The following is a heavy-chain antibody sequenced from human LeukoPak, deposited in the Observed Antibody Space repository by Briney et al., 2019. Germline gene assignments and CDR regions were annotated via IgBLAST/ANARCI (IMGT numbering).Heavy chain of an antibody. CDR2: ITWNSDIK. J-gene: IGHJ6*03. D-gene: IGHD6-19*01. Sequence: GGSLRLSCAASGFSFGDYAMHWVRHAPGKGLEWVSGITWNSDIKAYADAVKGRFTVSRDNAKNSLYLQMNSLRAEDTAVYYCARASGWYERGPDYYYYMEVWVKRGKVTVSS. CDR1: GFSFGDYA. V-gene: IGHV3-9*01. CDR3: ARASGWYERGPDYYYYMEV.